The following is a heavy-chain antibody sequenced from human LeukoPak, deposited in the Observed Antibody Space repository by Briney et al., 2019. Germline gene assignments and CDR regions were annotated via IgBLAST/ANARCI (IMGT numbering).Heavy chain of an antibody. CDR3: ARGVGRWAVAAKGNWFDP. D-gene: IGHD6-19*01. Sequence: PSETLSLTCTVSGYSISSGFYWGWIRQPPGKGLEWIGSIFHSGRTYYNPSLKSRVTISVDTSKNQFSLKLSSVTAADTAVYYCARGVGRWAVAAKGNWFDPWGQGTLVTVSS. V-gene: IGHV4-38-2*02. CDR1: GYSISSGFY. J-gene: IGHJ5*02. CDR2: IFHSGRT.